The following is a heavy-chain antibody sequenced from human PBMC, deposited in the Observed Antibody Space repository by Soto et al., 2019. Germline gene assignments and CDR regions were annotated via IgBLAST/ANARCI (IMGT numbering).Heavy chain of an antibody. Sequence: SEPLSLTCAVSGYSISIGYYWGWILQPPGKGLEWIGSIYHSGSTYYNPSLKSRVTISVDTSKNQFSLKLSSVTAADTAVYYCARERITIFGVVRGGHFDYWGQGTLVTVSS. D-gene: IGHD3-3*01. CDR3: ARERITIFGVVRGGHFDY. CDR2: IYHSGST. J-gene: IGHJ4*02. V-gene: IGHV4-38-2*02. CDR1: GYSISIGYY.